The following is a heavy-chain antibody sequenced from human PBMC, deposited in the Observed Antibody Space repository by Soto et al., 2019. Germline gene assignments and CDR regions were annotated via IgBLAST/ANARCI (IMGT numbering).Heavy chain of an antibody. CDR3: ARGLRYCSSTSCYARLYYYYYMDV. CDR2: FDPEDGET. CDR1: GYTLTELS. J-gene: IGHJ6*03. V-gene: IGHV1-24*01. Sequence: ASVKVSCKVSGYTLTELSMHWVRQAPGKGLEWMGGFDPEDGETIYAQKFQGRVTMTENTSTDTAYMELSSLRSEDTAVYYCARGLRYCSSTSCYARLYYYYYMDVWGKGTTVTVSS. D-gene: IGHD2-2*01.